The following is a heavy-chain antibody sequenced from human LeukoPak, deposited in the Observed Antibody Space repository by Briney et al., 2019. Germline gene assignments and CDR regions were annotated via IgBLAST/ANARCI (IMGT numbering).Heavy chain of an antibody. D-gene: IGHD2-8*02. CDR1: GGSISSSSYY. Sequence: SETLSLTCTVSGGSISSSSYYWGWIRQPPGKGLEWIGSIYYSGSTHYNPSLKSRVTISVDTSKNHFSLRMSSLTAADTAVYYCARDPGGSGALDYW. V-gene: IGHV4-39*07. J-gene: IGHJ4*01. CDR2: IYYSGST. CDR3: ARDPGGSGALDY.